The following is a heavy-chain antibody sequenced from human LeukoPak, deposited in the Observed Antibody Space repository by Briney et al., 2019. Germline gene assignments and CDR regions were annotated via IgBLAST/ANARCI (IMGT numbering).Heavy chain of an antibody. CDR1: GDSVPSNSAA. V-gene: IGHV6-1*01. Sequence: SQTLSLTCAISGDSVPSNSAAWNWIRQSPSRGLEWLGRTYYRSKWYDDYAVYVKSRITINPGTSKNQFSLQLNSVTPEDTAVYYCARALGFYDFRFDAFDIWGQGTMVTVSS. D-gene: IGHD3-3*01. CDR2: TYYRSKWYD. CDR3: ARALGFYDFRFDAFDI. J-gene: IGHJ3*02.